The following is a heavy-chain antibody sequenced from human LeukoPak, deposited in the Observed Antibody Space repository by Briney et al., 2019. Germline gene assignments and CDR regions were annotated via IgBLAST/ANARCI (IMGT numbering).Heavy chain of an antibody. CDR2: ISGSGGST. J-gene: IGHJ4*02. Sequence: GGSLRLSCAASGFTFSSYAMSWVRQAPGKGLEWVSAISGSGGSTYYADSVKGRFTISRDNSKNTLYLQMNGLRAEDTAVYYCAKDLTAATQIFDYWGQGTLVTVSS. D-gene: IGHD2-2*01. CDR3: AKDLTAATQIFDY. CDR1: GFTFSSYA. V-gene: IGHV3-23*01.